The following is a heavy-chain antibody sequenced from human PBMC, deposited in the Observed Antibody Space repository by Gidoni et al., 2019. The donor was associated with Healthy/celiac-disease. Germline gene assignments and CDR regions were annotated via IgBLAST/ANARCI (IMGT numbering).Heavy chain of an antibody. CDR1: GFTFSSYA. CDR2: ISYDGSNK. CDR3: ARGSIIAAPDY. V-gene: IGHV3-30-3*01. D-gene: IGHD6-13*01. Sequence: QVQLVESGGGVVKPGRSLRLSCAASGFTFSSYAMPGVRQAPGKGLEWVAVISYDGSNKYYADSVKGRFTISRDNSKNTLYLQMNSLRAEDTAVYYCARGSIIAAPDYWGQGTLVTVSS. J-gene: IGHJ4*02.